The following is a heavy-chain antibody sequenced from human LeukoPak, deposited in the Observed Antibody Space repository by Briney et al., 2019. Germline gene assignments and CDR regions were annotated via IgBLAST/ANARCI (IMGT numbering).Heavy chain of an antibody. V-gene: IGHV3-53*01. CDR2: IYSGGST. CDR1: GFTVSSNY. D-gene: IGHD3-22*01. J-gene: IGHJ4*02. Sequence: PGGSLRLSCAASGFTVSSNYMSRVRQAPGKGLEWVSVIYSGGSTYYADSVKGRFTISRDNSKNTLYFQMNSLRAEDTAVYYCARGYYDSSGYRPYFDYWGQGTLVTVSS. CDR3: ARGYYDSSGYRPYFDY.